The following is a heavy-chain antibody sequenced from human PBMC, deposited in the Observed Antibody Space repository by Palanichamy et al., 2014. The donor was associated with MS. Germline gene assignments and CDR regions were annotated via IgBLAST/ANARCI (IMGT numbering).Heavy chain of an antibody. CDR1: GGSFSDYF. J-gene: IGHJ4*02. D-gene: IGHD2-2*01. CDR2: INHSGSS. V-gene: IGHV4-34*01. CDR3: ARRTSATSCYDH. Sequence: QVQLQQWDAGLLKPSETLSLTCAVYGGSFSDYFWNWIRQPPGKGLEWIGEINHSGSSNFNPSLKSRVTISVDTSKNHFSLKVSSVTAADTAVYYCARRTSATSCYDHWGQGILVTVSS.